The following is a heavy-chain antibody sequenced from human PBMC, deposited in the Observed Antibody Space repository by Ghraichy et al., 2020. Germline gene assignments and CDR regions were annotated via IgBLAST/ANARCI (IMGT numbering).Heavy chain of an antibody. CDR2: IYYSGST. CDR3: ARPNHRDGYNDAFDI. D-gene: IGHD5-24*01. CDR1: GGSISSSSYY. V-gene: IGHV4-39*01. J-gene: IGHJ3*02. Sequence: SETLSLTCTVSGGSISSSSYYWGWIRQPPGKGLEWIGSIYYSGSTYYNPSLKSRVTISVDTSKNQFSLKLSSVTAADTAVYYCARPNHRDGYNDAFDIWGQGTMVTVSS.